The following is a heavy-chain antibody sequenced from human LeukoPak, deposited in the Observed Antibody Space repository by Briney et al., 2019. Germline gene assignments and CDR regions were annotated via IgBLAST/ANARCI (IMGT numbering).Heavy chain of an antibody. V-gene: IGHV1-2*02. Sequence: GASVRVSCKASGYTFTGYYMHWVRRAPGQGLEWMGWINPNSGGTNYAQKFQGRVTMTRDTSISTAYMELSRLRSDDTAVYYCASYYYDSSGYSDYFDYWGQGTLVTVSS. D-gene: IGHD3-22*01. CDR1: GYTFTGYY. CDR3: ASYYYDSSGYSDYFDY. CDR2: INPNSGGT. J-gene: IGHJ4*02.